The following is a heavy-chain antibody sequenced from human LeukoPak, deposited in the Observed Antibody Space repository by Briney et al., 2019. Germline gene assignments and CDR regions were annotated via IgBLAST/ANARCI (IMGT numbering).Heavy chain of an antibody. V-gene: IGHV1-8*01. J-gene: IGHJ4*02. Sequence: ASVKVSCKASGYTFTSYDINWARQATGQGLEWMGWMNPNSDNTGYVQKFQGRVTMTRNTSISTAYMELSSLRSEDTAVYYCARYSGYDSAIDYWGQGTLVTVSS. CDR2: MNPNSDNT. CDR1: GYTFTSYD. D-gene: IGHD5-12*01. CDR3: ARYSGYDSAIDY.